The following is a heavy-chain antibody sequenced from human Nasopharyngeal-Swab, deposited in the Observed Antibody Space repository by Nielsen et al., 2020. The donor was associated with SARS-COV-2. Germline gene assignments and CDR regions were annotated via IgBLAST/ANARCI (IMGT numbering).Heavy chain of an antibody. V-gene: IGHV3-21*04. CDR3: AKDQSRNFYYYDSSGKNAFDI. CDR1: GFTFSSYS. D-gene: IGHD3-22*01. CDR2: ISSSSSYI. Sequence: GGSLRLSCAASGFTFSSYSMNWVRQAPGKGLEWVSSISSSSSYIYYADSVKGRFTISRDNSKNTLYLQMNSLRAEDTAVYYCAKDQSRNFYYYDSSGKNAFDIWGQGTMVTVSS. J-gene: IGHJ3*02.